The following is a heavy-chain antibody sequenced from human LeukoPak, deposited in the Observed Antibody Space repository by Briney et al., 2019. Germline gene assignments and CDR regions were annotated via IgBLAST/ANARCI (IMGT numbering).Heavy chain of an antibody. J-gene: IGHJ4*02. Sequence: GGSLRLSCAASGFTFSSYWMSWVRQAPGKGLEWVANIKQDGSEKYYVDSVKGRFTISRDNAKNSLYLQMNSLRAEDTAVYYCARDLTYYYDSSGYWFDYWGQGTLVTVSS. CDR1: GFTFSSYW. CDR3: ARDLTYYYDSSGYWFDY. D-gene: IGHD3-22*01. V-gene: IGHV3-7*01. CDR2: IKQDGSEK.